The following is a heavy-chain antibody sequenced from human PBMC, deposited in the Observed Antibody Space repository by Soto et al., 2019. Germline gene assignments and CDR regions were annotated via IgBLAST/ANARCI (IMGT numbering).Heavy chain of an antibody. CDR1: GYTFTSYG. J-gene: IGHJ6*02. CDR2: ISAYNGNT. Sequence: ASVKVSCKASGYTFTSYGISWVLQAPGQGREWMGWISAYNGNTNYAQKLQGRVTMTTDTSTSTAYMELRSLRSDDTAVYYCARDGDTIFGVVNVSGMDVWGQGXTVTVSS. CDR3: ARDGDTIFGVVNVSGMDV. D-gene: IGHD3-3*01. V-gene: IGHV1-18*04.